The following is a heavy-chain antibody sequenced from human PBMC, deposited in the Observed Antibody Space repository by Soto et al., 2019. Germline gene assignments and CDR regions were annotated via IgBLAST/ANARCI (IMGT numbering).Heavy chain of an antibody. D-gene: IGHD1-26*01. J-gene: IGHJ5*02. CDR3: APDEWA. Sequence: EVQLVESGGGLVKPGESLRLSCAASGFTFRNAWMSWVRQAPGKGLECVGHIRSESDGGTTDYAASVKGRFTSSRDDSQNMAYLQMNSLQTEDTAVYYCAPDEWAWRQGILVTVSS. V-gene: IGHV3-15*01. CDR1: GFTFRNAW. CDR2: IRSESDGGTT.